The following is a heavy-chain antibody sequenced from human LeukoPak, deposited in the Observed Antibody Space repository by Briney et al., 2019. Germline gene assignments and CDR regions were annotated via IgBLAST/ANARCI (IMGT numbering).Heavy chain of an antibody. CDR1: GFTFSSYA. Sequence: GGSLRLSCAASGFTFSSYAMSWVRQAPGKGLEWVSAISGSGGSTYYADSVKGRFTTSRDNSKNTLYLQMNSLRAEDTAVYYCAKEPTSSSDWPGGFDPWGQGTLVTVSS. D-gene: IGHD6-19*01. CDR3: AKEPTSSSDWPGGFDP. CDR2: ISGSGGST. J-gene: IGHJ5*02. V-gene: IGHV3-23*01.